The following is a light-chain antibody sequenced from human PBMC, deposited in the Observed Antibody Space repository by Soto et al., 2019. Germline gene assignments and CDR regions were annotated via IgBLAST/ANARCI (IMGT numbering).Light chain of an antibody. CDR1: SSNIGSNT. CDR3: SAWDDSLNGYV. CDR2: SKN. Sequence: QSVLTQPPSASGTPGQRVTISCSGSSSNIGSNTVNWYQHLPGTAPKLLIYSKNQRPSGVPDRFSGAKSGTSASLAINGLQSAEEADYYCSAWDDSLNGYVFGTGTKLTVL. V-gene: IGLV1-44*01. J-gene: IGLJ1*01.